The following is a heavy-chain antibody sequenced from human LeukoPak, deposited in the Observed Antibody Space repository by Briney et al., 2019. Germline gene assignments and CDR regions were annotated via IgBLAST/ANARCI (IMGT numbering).Heavy chain of an antibody. V-gene: IGHV4-34*01. Sequence: GSLRLSCAASGFTFSSYGMSWVRQAPGKGLEWIGEINHSGSTNYNPSLKSRITISVDTSKNQFSLKLSSVTAADTAVYYCARVHDSSGYKSIIDYWGQGTLVTVSS. CDR2: INHSGST. D-gene: IGHD3-22*01. CDR1: GFTFSSYG. J-gene: IGHJ4*02. CDR3: ARVHDSSGYKSIIDY.